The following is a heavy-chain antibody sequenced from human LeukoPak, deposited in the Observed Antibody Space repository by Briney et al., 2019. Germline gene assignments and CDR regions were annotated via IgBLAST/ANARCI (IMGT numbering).Heavy chain of an antibody. CDR3: VTSTGQQFIPYDY. CDR2: IYGGDAA. D-gene: IGHD6-13*01. V-gene: IGHV3-66*02. CDR1: GINVSSNY. Sequence: QPGGSLRLSCAASGINVSSNYRTWIRQAPGKGLEWVSLIYGGDAAYYAESVRGRFMISRDNLKNTLFLQMNSLRVEDTAVYYCVTSTGQQFIPYDYWGQGTHVTVSS. J-gene: IGHJ4*02.